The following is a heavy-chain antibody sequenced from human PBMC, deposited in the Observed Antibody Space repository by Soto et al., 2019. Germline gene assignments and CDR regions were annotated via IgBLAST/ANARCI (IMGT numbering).Heavy chain of an antibody. CDR2: IYPGDSDT. J-gene: IGHJ6*02. CDR1: GYSFTSYW. D-gene: IGHD3-10*01. CDR3: ARNYYGSGSPNGYRYYYYYYGMDV. V-gene: IGHV5-51*01. Sequence: GESLKISYKGSGYSFTSYWIGWVRQMPGKGLEWMGIIYPGDSDTRYSPSFQGQVTISADKSISTAYLQWSSLKASDTAMYYCARNYYGSGSPNGYRYYYYYYGMDVWGQGTTVTVSS.